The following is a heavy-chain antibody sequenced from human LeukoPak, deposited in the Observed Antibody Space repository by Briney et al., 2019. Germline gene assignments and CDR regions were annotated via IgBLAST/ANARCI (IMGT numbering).Heavy chain of an antibody. V-gene: IGHV3-23*01. D-gene: IGHD3-22*01. CDR2: INGGGGST. CDR3: AREGRYYDSSGHFDAFDI. CDR1: GFTFSNYA. Sequence: PGRSLRLSCAASGFTFSNYAMSWVRQAPGKGLEWVSDINGGGGSTYYADSVKGRFTISRDNSKNTLYLQMNSLRAEDTAVYYCAREGRYYDSSGHFDAFDIWGQGTMVTVSS. J-gene: IGHJ3*02.